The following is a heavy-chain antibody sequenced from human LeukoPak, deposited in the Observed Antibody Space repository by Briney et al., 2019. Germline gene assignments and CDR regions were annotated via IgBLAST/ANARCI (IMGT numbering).Heavy chain of an antibody. CDR1: GFTFSTYG. J-gene: IGHJ4*02. D-gene: IGHD2-21*01. Sequence: GGSLRLSCAASGFTFSTYGMHWVRQAPGKGLEWVAVISYDGSNKYYADSVKGRFTISRDNSKNTLYLQMNSLRAEDTAVYYCARDCDGENYFDYWGQGTLVTVSS. CDR3: ARDCDGENYFDY. CDR2: ISYDGSNK. V-gene: IGHV3-30*03.